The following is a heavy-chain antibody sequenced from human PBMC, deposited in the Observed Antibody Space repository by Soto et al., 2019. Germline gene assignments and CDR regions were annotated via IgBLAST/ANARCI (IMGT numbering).Heavy chain of an antibody. D-gene: IGHD3-10*01. J-gene: IGHJ5*02. CDR1: GFSLSTSGVG. V-gene: IGHV2-5*01. CDR2: IYWNDGN. Sequence: QITLKESGPTLVKPTQTLTLTCTFSGFSLSTSGVGVGWIRQPPGNALEWLALIYWNDGNLYTPSLKSSRTITKNTYKNQVVITMTNMDPVDTATYYCAHVLWFGEKPHINWFDPWGQGTLVTVSS. CDR3: AHVLWFGEKPHINWFDP.